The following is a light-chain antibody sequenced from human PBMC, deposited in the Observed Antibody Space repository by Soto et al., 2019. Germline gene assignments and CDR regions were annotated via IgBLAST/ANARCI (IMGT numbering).Light chain of an antibody. J-gene: IGLJ3*02. V-gene: IGLV2-8*01. CDR2: EVT. CDR3: SSYAGSQTWV. CDR1: GSDVGGYNY. Sequence: QSALTQPPSASGSPGQSVTISCTGTGSDVGGYNYVSWYQQHPGKAPKLLIYEVTKWPSGVPDRFSGSKSGNTASLTVSGLQADDEDDYYCSSYAGSQTWVFGGGTKLTVL.